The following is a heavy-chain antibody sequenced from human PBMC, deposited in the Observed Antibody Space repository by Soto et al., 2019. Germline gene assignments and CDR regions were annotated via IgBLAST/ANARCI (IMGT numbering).Heavy chain of an antibody. CDR3: ASSYGSGYRAFDY. V-gene: IGHV1-69*02. Sequence: QVQLVQSGAEVKRPGSSVKVSCKASGDTFNFYSINWVRQAPGLGLEWMGRVNPIVSMSNYAQKFQGRVTXPXDXXTSTAYMERSSLRSEDTAIYYCASSYGSGYRAFDYWGQGALVTVSS. CDR2: VNPIVSMS. D-gene: IGHD3-10*01. CDR1: GDTFNFYS. J-gene: IGHJ4*02.